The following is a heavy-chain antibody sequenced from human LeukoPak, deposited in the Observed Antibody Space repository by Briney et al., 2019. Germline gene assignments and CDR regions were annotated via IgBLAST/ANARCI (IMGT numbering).Heavy chain of an antibody. CDR3: ARDSDYGGNDFDY. Sequence: GGSLRLSCVASGFTFTSYSMNWVRQAPGKGLEWVSYISNRGRIIYYADSVKGRFTISRDNAKNSLFLQMNSLRDEDTALYYCARDSDYGGNDFDYRGQGTLVTVSS. V-gene: IGHV3-48*02. CDR2: ISNRGRII. CDR1: GFTFTSYS. D-gene: IGHD4-23*01. J-gene: IGHJ4*02.